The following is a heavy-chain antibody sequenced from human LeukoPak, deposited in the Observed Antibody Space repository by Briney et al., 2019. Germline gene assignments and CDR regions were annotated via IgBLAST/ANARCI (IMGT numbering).Heavy chain of an antibody. J-gene: IGHJ4*02. V-gene: IGHV1-69*01. Sequence: SVKVSCKPSGGTFSSYAISWVRQAPGQGLKWMGGIIPIFGTANYAQKFQGRVTITADESTSTAYMELSRVRYEDTAVYYCARGEEYGDYNYWGQGTLVTVSS. CDR3: ARGEEYGDYNY. CDR1: GGTFSSYA. CDR2: IIPIFGTA. D-gene: IGHD4-17*01.